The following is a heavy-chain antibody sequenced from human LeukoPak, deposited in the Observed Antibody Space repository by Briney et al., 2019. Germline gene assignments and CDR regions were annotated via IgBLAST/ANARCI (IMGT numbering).Heavy chain of an antibody. V-gene: IGHV3-20*04. CDR3: AKDRTPYYYYGMDV. CDR2: TNWNGGDI. J-gene: IGHJ6*02. CDR1: GFTFHDYG. Sequence: AGGSLRLSCAASGFTFHDYGMSWVRQAPGKGLEWVSGTNWNGGDIGYADSVKGRFTISRDNAKKSLYLQMNSLRAEDTALYYCAKDRTPYYYYGMDVWGQGTTVTVSS.